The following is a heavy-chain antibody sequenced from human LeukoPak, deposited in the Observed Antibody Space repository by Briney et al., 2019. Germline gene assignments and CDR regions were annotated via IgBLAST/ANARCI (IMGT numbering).Heavy chain of an antibody. CDR3: AKDIGSSGYFDY. J-gene: IGHJ4*02. V-gene: IGHV3-43*01. Sequence: GGSLRLSCATSGFTFDDYTMHWVRQAPGKGLEWVSLISWDGGSTYYADSVRGRLTISRDNSKNSLYLQMNSLRTEDTALYYCAKDIGSSGYFDYWGQGTLVTVSS. CDR2: ISWDGGST. CDR1: GFTFDDYT. D-gene: IGHD6-6*01.